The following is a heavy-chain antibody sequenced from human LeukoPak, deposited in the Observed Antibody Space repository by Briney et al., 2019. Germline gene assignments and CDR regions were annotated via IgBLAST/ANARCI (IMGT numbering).Heavy chain of an antibody. CDR1: GFTFSSYA. D-gene: IGHD3-22*01. J-gene: IGHJ5*02. Sequence: GGSLRLSCAASGFTFSSYAMHWVRQAPGKGLEYVSAISSNGGSTYYANSVKGRFTISRDNSKNTLYLQMGSLRAEDMAVYYCARDWFDRASGPWGQGTLVTVFS. CDR3: ARDWFDRASGP. V-gene: IGHV3-64*01. CDR2: ISSNGGST.